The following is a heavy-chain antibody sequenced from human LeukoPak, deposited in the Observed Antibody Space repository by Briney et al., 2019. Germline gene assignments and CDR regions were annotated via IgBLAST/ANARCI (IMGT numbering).Heavy chain of an antibody. CDR3: ASSITIFAPAWDV. Sequence: PGGSLRLSCAASGFTFSSYWMSWVRQAPGKGLEWVANIKQDGSEKYYVDSVKGRFTISRDNAKNSLYLQMNSLRAEDTAVYYCASSITIFAPAWDVWGRGTTVTVSS. J-gene: IGHJ6*04. V-gene: IGHV3-7*03. CDR1: GFTFSSYW. CDR2: IKQDGSEK. D-gene: IGHD3-3*01.